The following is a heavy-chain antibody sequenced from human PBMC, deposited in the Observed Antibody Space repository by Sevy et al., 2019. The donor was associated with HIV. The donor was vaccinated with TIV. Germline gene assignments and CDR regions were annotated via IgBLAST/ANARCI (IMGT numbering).Heavy chain of an antibody. CDR1: GFTFDDYT. J-gene: IGHJ6*02. CDR2: IRSKAYGGTT. V-gene: IGHV3-49*04. Sequence: GGSLRLSCRASGFTFDDYTMSWVRQAPGKGLEWVAFIRSKAYGGTTEYAGSVKGRFTISRDESKSIAYLQMNSLKTEDTAVYYCTRVDGAADWGMDVWGQGTTVTVSS. CDR3: TRVDGAADWGMDV. D-gene: IGHD2-15*01.